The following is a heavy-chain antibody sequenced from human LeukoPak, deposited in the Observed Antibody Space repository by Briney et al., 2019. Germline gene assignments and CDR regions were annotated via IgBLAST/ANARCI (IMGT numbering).Heavy chain of an antibody. V-gene: IGHV3-20*04. CDR3: AREALVFGVVPPDS. J-gene: IGHJ4*02. Sequence: GGSLRLSCAASGFTFDDYGMSWVRQAPGKGLEWVSGINWNGGSTGYADSVKGRFIISRDNAKNTLYLQMNSLRVEDTAVYYCAREALVFGVVPPDSWGQGTLVTVSS. D-gene: IGHD3-3*01. CDR1: GFTFDDYG. CDR2: INWNGGST.